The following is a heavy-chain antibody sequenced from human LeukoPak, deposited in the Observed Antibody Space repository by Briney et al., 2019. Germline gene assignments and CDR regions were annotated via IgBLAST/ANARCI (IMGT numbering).Heavy chain of an antibody. CDR1: GGSISSYY. CDR2: IYYSGST. V-gene: IGHV4-59*08. Sequence: PSETLSLTCTVSGGSISSYYWSWIRQPPGKGLEWIGYIYYSGSTNYNPSLKSRVTISVDTSKNQFSLKLSSVTAADTAVYYCARLRGPFGSNSWYTRPGGHFDYWGQGTLVTVSS. J-gene: IGHJ4*02. D-gene: IGHD6-13*01. CDR3: ARLRGPFGSNSWYTRPGGHFDY.